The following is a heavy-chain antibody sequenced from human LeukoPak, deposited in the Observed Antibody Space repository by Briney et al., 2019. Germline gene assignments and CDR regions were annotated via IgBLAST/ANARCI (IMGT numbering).Heavy chain of an antibody. CDR3: AKARSPGSGCITY. CDR1: GFTFSSYA. Sequence: PGGSLRLSCAASGFTFSSYAMSWVRQAPGKGLEWVSAISGSGGSTYYADSVKGRFTISRDNSKNTLYLQMNSLRAEDTAIYYCAKARSPGSGCITYWVQATLVTVT. V-gene: IGHV3-23*01. J-gene: IGHJ4*02. CDR2: ISGSGGST. D-gene: IGHD2-15*01.